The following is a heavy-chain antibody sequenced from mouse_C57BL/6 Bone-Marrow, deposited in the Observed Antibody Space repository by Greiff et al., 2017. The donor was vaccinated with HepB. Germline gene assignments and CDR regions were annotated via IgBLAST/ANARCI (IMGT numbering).Heavy chain of an antibody. D-gene: IGHD1-1*01. Sequence: QVHVKQPGAELVKPGASVKMSCKASGYTFTSYWITWVKQRPGPGLEWIGDIYPGSGSTNYNEKFKSKATLTVDTSSSTAYMQLSSLTSEDSAVYYCAREEIRYYGSSYYFDYWGQGTTLTVSS. J-gene: IGHJ2*01. V-gene: IGHV1-55*01. CDR3: AREEIRYYGSSYYFDY. CDR1: GYTFTSYW. CDR2: IYPGSGST.